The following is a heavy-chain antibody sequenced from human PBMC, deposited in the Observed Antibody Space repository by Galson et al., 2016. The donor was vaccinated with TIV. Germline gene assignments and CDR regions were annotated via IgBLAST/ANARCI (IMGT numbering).Heavy chain of an antibody. CDR1: GGSISTNSYY. J-gene: IGHJ4*02. CDR2: IYHGGST. CDR3: ARYISGWYHYFDF. V-gene: IGHV4-39*01. Sequence: LSLTCTVSGGSISTNSYYWGWLRQSPGKGLEWIGSIYHGGSTYYNPSLKSRVTISVDTPKNQFSLKLSSVTAADTAVYYCARYISGWYHYFDFWGQGTLVTVSS. D-gene: IGHD6-19*01.